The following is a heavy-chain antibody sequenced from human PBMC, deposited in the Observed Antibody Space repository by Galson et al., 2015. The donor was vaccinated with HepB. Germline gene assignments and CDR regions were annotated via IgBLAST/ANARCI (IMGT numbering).Heavy chain of an antibody. D-gene: IGHD7-27*01. CDR1: GFTFATYG. CDR2: TGHDDRYK. V-gene: IGHV3-33*01. J-gene: IGHJ4*02. Sequence: SLRLSCAASGFTFATYGMHWVRQAPGEGLEWVAVTGHDDRYKGYADSVRGRFTISRDNSRNMLYLQMNSLRDEDTAVYYCVRDLNRGSNFDYWGREPWSPSPQ. CDR3: VRDLNRGSNFDY.